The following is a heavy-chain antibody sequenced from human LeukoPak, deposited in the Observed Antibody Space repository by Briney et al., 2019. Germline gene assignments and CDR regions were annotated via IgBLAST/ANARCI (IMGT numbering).Heavy chain of an antibody. CDR3: GRLSAYSITWSRYFQY. J-gene: IGHJ1*01. CDR1: GYDFTSYW. V-gene: IGHV5-51*01. CDR2: IYPGDSDT. Sequence: GESLKISCKSSGYDFTSYWIGWVRQVPGKGLEWVGDIYPGDSDTRYSPSFQGQVIISADKSIKTAYLQWNSLKASDTAIYYCGRLSAYSITWSRYFQYWGQGSLVTVSS. D-gene: IGHD3-3*01.